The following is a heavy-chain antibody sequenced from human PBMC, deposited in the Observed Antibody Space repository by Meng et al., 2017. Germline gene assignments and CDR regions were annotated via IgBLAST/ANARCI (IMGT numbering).Heavy chain of an antibody. D-gene: IGHD6-13*01. CDR3: ARRPPLPRWVSSWPQAEYFQH. J-gene: IGHJ1*01. CDR2: ISYDGSNK. CDR1: GFTFSSYA. V-gene: IGHV3-30*01. Sequence: GESLKISCAASGFTFSSYAMHWVRQAPGKGLEWVAVISYDGSNKYYADSVKGRFTISRDNSKNTLYLQMNSLRAEDTAVYYCARRPPLPRWVSSWPQAEYFQHWGQGTLVTVSS.